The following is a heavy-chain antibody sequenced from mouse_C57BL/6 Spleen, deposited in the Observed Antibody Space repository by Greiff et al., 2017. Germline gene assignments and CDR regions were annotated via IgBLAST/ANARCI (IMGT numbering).Heavy chain of an antibody. CDR2: IYPGSGST. CDR3: ARRDDYAWFAY. D-gene: IGHD2-4*01. Sequence: QVHVKQPGAELVKPGASVKMSCKASGYTFTSYWITWVKQRPGQGLEWIGDIYPGSGSTNYNEKFKSKATLTVDTSSSTAYMQLSSLTSEDSAVYYCARRDDYAWFAYWGQGTLVTVSA. J-gene: IGHJ3*01. V-gene: IGHV1-55*01. CDR1: GYTFTSYW.